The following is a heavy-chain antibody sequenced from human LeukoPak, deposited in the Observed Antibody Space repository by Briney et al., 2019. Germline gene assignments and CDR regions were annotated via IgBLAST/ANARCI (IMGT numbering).Heavy chain of an antibody. CDR1: GYTFTGYY. V-gene: IGHV1-2*04. CDR2: INPNSGGT. D-gene: IGHD1-1*01. J-gene: IGHJ6*02. CDR3: ARAYQYNWNSPYYYYGMDV. Sequence: ASVKVSCKASGYTFTGYYMHWVRQAPGQGLEWMGWINPNSGGTNYAQKFQGWVTMTRDTSIGTAYMELSRLRSDDTAVYYCARAYQYNWNSPYYYYGMDVWGQGTTVTVSS.